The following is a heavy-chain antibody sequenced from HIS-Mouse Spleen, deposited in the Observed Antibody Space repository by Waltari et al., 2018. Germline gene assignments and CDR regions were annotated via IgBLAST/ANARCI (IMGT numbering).Heavy chain of an antibody. V-gene: IGHV4-39*07. J-gene: IGHJ2*01. D-gene: IGHD6-13*01. CDR3: AREIPYSSSWYDWYFDL. CDR2: IYYSGST. Sequence: QLQLQESGPGLVKPSETLSLTCTVSGGSISSSSYYWGWIRQPPGKGLEWIGSIYYSGSTYYNPSLTSRVTISVDTSKNQFSLKLSSVTAADTAVYYCAREIPYSSSWYDWYFDLWGRGTLVTASS. CDR1: GGSISSSSYY.